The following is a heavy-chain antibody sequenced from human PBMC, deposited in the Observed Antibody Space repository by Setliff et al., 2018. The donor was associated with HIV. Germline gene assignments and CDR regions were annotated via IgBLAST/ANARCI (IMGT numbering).Heavy chain of an antibody. CDR2: MSDYNRNT. V-gene: IGHV1-18*01. CDR3: ARRADWFDL. CDR1: GYSFTSFG. J-gene: IGHJ5*02. Sequence: GASVKVSCKASGYSFTSFGISWVRQAPGQGLEWGGWMSDYNRNTEHAEKFRGRVTLTKDISTSTAYMELRSLRLDDTAVYYCARRADWFDLWGQGTLVTVSS.